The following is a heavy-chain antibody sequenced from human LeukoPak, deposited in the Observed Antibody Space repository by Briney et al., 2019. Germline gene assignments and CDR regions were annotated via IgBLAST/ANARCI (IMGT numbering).Heavy chain of an antibody. D-gene: IGHD3-10*01. V-gene: IGHV4-38-2*02. J-gene: IGHJ5*02. Sequence: SETLSLTCTVSGYSISSGYYWGCSRQPPGKGLEWIGSIYHSGSTYYNPSLKGRVTISVDTSKNQCSLKLSSVTAADTAVYYCARDSGSGEGWFDPWGQGTLVTVYS. CDR2: IYHSGST. CDR1: GYSISSGYY. CDR3: ARDSGSGEGWFDP.